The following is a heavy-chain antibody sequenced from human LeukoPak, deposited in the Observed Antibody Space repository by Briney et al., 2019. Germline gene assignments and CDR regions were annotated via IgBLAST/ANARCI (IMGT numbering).Heavy chain of an antibody. J-gene: IGHJ4*02. CDR3: AAAAAGTVDY. D-gene: IGHD6-13*01. Sequence: PGGSLRLSCAASGFTVSSNYMSWVRQAPGKGLEWVSAISGSGGSTYYADSVKGRFTISRDNSKNTLYLQMNSLRAEDTAVYYCAAAAAGTVDYWGQGTLVTVSS. CDR1: GFTVSSNY. CDR2: ISGSGGST. V-gene: IGHV3-23*01.